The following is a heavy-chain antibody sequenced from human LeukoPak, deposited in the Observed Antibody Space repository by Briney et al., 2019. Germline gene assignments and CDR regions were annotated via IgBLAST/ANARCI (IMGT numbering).Heavy chain of an antibody. Sequence: SETLSLTCTVSGGSISSYYWSWIRQPPGKGLEWIGYIYYSGSTNYNPSLKSRVTISVDTSKNQFSLKLSSVTAADTAVYYCARANIPVHYYYYMDVWGKGTTVTISS. CDR1: GGSISSYY. V-gene: IGHV4-59*01. CDR2: IYYSGST. D-gene: IGHD2/OR15-2a*01. J-gene: IGHJ6*03. CDR3: ARANIPVHYYYYMDV.